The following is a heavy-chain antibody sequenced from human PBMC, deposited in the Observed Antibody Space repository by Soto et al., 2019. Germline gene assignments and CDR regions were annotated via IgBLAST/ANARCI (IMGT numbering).Heavy chain of an antibody. CDR2: IYYSGST. Sequence: SETLSLTCTVSGGSISSYYWCWIRQPPGEXLEWIGYIYYSGSTNYDPSLKRRVTISVDTSKNQFSLKLSSVTAADTDVYYCASGQAGYCSSTSCYRGLADFDYWGQGTLVTVSS. CDR1: GGSISSYY. V-gene: IGHV4-59*01. D-gene: IGHD2-2*02. CDR3: ASGQAGYCSSTSCYRGLADFDY. J-gene: IGHJ4*02.